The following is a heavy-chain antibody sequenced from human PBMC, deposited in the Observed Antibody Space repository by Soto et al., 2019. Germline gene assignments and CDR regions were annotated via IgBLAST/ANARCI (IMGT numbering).Heavy chain of an antibody. Sequence: ASVKVSCKASGYTFTGYYMHWVRQAPGQGLEWMGWINPNSGGTNYAQKFQGWVTMTRDTSISTAYMELSRLRSDDTAVYYCARDRSFWSGYYTLPSYYYYGMDVWGQGTTVTVSS. D-gene: IGHD3-3*01. CDR3: ARDRSFWSGYYTLPSYYYYGMDV. V-gene: IGHV1-2*04. CDR1: GYTFTGYY. CDR2: INPNSGGT. J-gene: IGHJ6*02.